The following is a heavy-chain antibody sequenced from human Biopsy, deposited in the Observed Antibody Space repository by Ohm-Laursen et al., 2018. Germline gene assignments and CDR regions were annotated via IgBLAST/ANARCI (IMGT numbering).Heavy chain of an antibody. J-gene: IGHJ3*01. D-gene: IGHD3-16*01. V-gene: IGHV1-2*02. CDR2: ISPNSGGT. CDR3: ARDIMNRIAGLVARSDVFDV. CDR1: GYAVNDYF. Sequence: GASVKVSCNGSGYAVNDYFLHWLRQAPGQGPEWMGWISPNSGGTNYAQKFQGRVTMTTDTSTSTVYLELRRLISDDTAVYYCARDIMNRIAGLVARSDVFDVWGQGT.